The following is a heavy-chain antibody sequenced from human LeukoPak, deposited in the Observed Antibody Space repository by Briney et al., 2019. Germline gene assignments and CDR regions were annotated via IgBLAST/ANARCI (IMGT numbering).Heavy chain of an antibody. D-gene: IGHD3-3*01. J-gene: IGHJ4*02. CDR3: AREEGITIFGVVISYLDY. Sequence: TGGSLRLSCAASGFTFSRYSMNWVRQAPGKGLEWVSYISSRTSTVYYADSVKGRFTISRDNAKNSLYLQMNSLRAEDTAVYYCAREEGITIFGVVISYLDYWGQGTLVTVSS. CDR2: ISSRTSTV. CDR1: GFTFSRYS. V-gene: IGHV3-48*01.